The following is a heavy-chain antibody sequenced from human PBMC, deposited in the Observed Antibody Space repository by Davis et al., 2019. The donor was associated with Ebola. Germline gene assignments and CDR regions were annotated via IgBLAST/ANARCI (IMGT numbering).Heavy chain of an antibody. V-gene: IGHV4-31*03. CDR1: GGSISSGGYY. Sequence: SETLSLTCTVSGGSISSGGYYWSWIRQHPGKGLEWIGYIYDKGKAYYNPALKSRVVISVDTSKSQFSLQLTSVTAEDTALYYCATLRGSYWFPMRGSFDPWGQGTLVTVSS. CDR3: ATLRGSYWFPMRGSFDP. CDR2: IYDKGKA. D-gene: IGHD1-26*01. J-gene: IGHJ5*02.